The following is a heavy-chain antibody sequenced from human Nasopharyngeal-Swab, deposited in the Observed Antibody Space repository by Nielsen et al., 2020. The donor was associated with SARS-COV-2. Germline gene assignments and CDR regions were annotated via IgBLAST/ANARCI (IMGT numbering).Heavy chain of an antibody. CDR1: GYTFTGYY. CDR2: MNPNSGNT. J-gene: IGHJ3*02. CDR3: ARGGPDIVVVPAEAFDI. V-gene: IGHV1-8*02. Sequence: ASVKVSCKASGYTFTGYYMHWVRQATGQGLEWMGWMNPNSGNTGYAQKFQGRVTMTRNTSISTAYMELSSLRSEDTAVYYCARGGPDIVVVPAEAFDIWGQGTMVTVSS. D-gene: IGHD2-2*01.